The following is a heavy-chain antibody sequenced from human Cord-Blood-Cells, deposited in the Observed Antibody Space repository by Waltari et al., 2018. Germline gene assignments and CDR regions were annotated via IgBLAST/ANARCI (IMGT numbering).Heavy chain of an antibody. Sequence: QVQLVQSGAEVKKPGASVKVSCKASGYTFTSYDINWVRQGTGQGLEWRGWMNPNSGNTGCAQKFKGRITKTRNTSRSTADMELSSLRSEDTAVYYCARLGRDAFDIWGQGTMVTVSS. CDR1: GYTFTSYD. CDR3: ARLGRDAFDI. V-gene: IGHV1-8*01. J-gene: IGHJ3*02. D-gene: IGHD3-16*01. CDR2: MNPNSGNT.